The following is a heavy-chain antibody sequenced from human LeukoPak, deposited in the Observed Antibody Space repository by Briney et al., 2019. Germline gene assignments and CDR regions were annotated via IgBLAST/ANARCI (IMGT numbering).Heavy chain of an antibody. Sequence: PGGSLRLSCEGSGFTFSNYWMGWVRQAPGKGLQWVANIKTDGSEKYYVDSVKGRFTISRDNAKNSLYLQMNSLRAEDTAVYYCAREDEWQENDYWGQGTLVLVSS. J-gene: IGHJ4*02. D-gene: IGHD3-3*01. CDR2: IKTDGSEK. V-gene: IGHV3-7*03. CDR3: AREDEWQENDY. CDR1: GFTFSNYW.